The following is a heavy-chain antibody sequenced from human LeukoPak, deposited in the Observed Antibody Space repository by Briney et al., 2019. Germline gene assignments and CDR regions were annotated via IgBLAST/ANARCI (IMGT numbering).Heavy chain of an antibody. V-gene: IGHV4-4*07. CDR2: IYTSGST. CDR1: VRSISSYY. Sequence: SETLSLTCTVSVRSISSYYWSWLRQPAGKGLEWLGRIYTSGSTNYNPSLKSRVTMSVDTSKNPFSLKLSSVTAADTAVYCCARVFTMIVGGDAFDIWGQGTMVTVSS. J-gene: IGHJ3*02. D-gene: IGHD3-22*01. CDR3: ARVFTMIVGGDAFDI.